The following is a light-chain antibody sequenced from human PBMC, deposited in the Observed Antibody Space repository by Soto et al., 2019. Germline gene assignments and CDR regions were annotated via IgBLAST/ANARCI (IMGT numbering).Light chain of an antibody. CDR3: QQYNNWPPRFT. V-gene: IGKV3-15*01. CDR2: GAS. CDR1: QSVSSN. Sequence: EIEMTQSPATLSVSPGERATLSCRASQSVSSNLARYQQKAGQAPRLLIYGASTRATGIPARFSGSGSGTEFTLTISSLQSEDFAVYYCQQYNNWPPRFTFGPGTKVDIK. J-gene: IGKJ3*01.